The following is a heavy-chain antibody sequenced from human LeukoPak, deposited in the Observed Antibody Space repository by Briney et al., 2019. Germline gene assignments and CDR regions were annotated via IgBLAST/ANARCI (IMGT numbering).Heavy chain of an antibody. J-gene: IGHJ4*02. Sequence: GGSLRLSCAASGFTFSAFPMHWVRQAPGKGLESVSAIGGSGADTYYANSVKGRFTISRGNSKNTLDLQMGSLRVEDMAVYYCARETKGDYDYWGQGALVTVSS. CDR3: ARETKGDYDY. V-gene: IGHV3-64*01. CDR2: IGGSGADT. D-gene: IGHD2-21*01. CDR1: GFTFSAFP.